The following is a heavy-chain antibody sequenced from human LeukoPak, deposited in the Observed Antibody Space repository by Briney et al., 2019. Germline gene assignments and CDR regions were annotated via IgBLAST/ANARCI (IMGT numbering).Heavy chain of an antibody. D-gene: IGHD7-27*01. CDR3: ARDRPYTGAYWYFDL. CDR2: INPNSGGT. J-gene: IGHJ2*01. V-gene: IGHV1-2*02. CDR1: GYTFTGYY. Sequence: ASVKVSCKASGYTFTGYYMHWVRQAPGQGLEWMGWINPNSGGTNYAQKFQGRATMTRDTSISTAYMELSRLRSDDTAVYYCARDRPYTGAYWYFDLWGRGTLVTVSS.